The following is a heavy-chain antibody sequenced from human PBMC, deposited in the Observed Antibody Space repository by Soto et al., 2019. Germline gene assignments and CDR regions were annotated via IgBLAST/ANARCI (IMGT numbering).Heavy chain of an antibody. CDR2: IYHSGST. CDR3: VRDYYDSSGYYYGY. J-gene: IGHJ4*02. Sequence: SETLSLTCAVSGGSISSSNWWSWVRQPPGKGLEWIGEIYHSGSTNYNPSLKSRVTISVDKSKNQFSLKLSSVTAADTAVYYCVRDYYDSSGYYYGYWGQGTLVTVSS. D-gene: IGHD3-22*01. V-gene: IGHV4-4*02. CDR1: GGSISSSNW.